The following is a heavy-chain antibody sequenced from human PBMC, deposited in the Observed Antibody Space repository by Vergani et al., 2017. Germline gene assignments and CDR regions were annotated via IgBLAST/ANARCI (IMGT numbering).Heavy chain of an antibody. CDR3: SRAHFFTMVRGIGSNYFDY. V-gene: IGHV4-34*01. D-gene: IGHD3-10*01. Sequence: QVQLQQWGAGLLKPSETLSLTCAVYGGSFSGYYWSWIRQPPGQGLEWIGEINHSGSTNYNPSLKSRVTISVDTSKNQFSLKLSSVTATYTAVYYCSRAHFFTMVRGIGSNYFDYWGQGTLVTVSS. J-gene: IGHJ4*02. CDR2: INHSGST. CDR1: GGSFSGYY.